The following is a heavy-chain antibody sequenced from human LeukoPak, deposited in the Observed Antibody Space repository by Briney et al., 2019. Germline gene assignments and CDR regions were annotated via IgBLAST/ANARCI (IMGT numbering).Heavy chain of an antibody. CDR1: GYSFTSYG. CDR2: ISTYDGDA. V-gene: IGHV1-18*01. CDR3: ARVPYYYDSSATYDY. Sequence: ASVKVSCKASGYSFTSYGITWVRQAPGQGLEWMGWISTYDGDANYAQQLQGRVTMTTDTSTITAYMELRSLRSDDTAVYYCARVPYYYDSSATYDYWGQGTLVTVSS. J-gene: IGHJ4*02. D-gene: IGHD3-22*01.